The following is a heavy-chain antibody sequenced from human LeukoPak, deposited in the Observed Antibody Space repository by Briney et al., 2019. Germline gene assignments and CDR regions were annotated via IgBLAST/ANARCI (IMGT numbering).Heavy chain of an antibody. Sequence: GGSLRLSCAASGFTVSSHYMNWVRQAPGKGLEWVAVISYDGSNKYYADSVKGRFTISRDNSKNTLYLQMNSLRAEDTAVYYCARDDYYGSGSYYKRNWFDPWGQGTLVTVSS. CDR1: GFTVSSHY. CDR3: ARDDYYGSGSYYKRNWFDP. CDR2: ISYDGSNK. J-gene: IGHJ5*02. D-gene: IGHD3-10*01. V-gene: IGHV3-30-3*01.